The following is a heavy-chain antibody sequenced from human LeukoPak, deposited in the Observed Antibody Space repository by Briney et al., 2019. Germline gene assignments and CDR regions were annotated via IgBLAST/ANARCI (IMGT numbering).Heavy chain of an antibody. D-gene: IGHD4-17*01. CDR2: IYTSGST. Sequence: SETLSLTCTVSGGSISSYYWSWIRQPAGKGLEWIGRIYTSGSTNYNPSLKSRVTMSVDTSKNQFSLKLSSVTAADTAVYYCAATTVTTGSYAFDIWGQGTMVTVSS. CDR3: AATTVTTGSYAFDI. J-gene: IGHJ3*02. CDR1: GGSISSYY. V-gene: IGHV4-4*07.